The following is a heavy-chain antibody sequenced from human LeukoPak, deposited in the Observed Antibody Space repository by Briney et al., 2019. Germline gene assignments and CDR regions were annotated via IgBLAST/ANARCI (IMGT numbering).Heavy chain of an antibody. J-gene: IGHJ4*02. CDR3: ARERWEQPFDY. CDR1: GYTFTSYA. D-gene: IGHD1-26*01. Sequence: ASVKVSCKASGYTFTSYAMHWVRQAPGQRLEWMGWVNAGNGNTKHSQKFQGRVTITRDTSASTAYMELSSLRSEDTAVYYCARERWEQPFDYWGQGTLVTVSS. V-gene: IGHV1-3*01. CDR2: VNAGNGNT.